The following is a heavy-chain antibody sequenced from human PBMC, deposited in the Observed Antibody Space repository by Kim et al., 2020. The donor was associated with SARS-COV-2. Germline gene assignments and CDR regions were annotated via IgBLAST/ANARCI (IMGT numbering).Heavy chain of an antibody. D-gene: IGHD3-10*01. CDR2: IYYSGST. Sequence: SETLSLTCTVSGGSISSGGYYWSWIRQHPGKGLEWIGHIYYSGSTYYNPSLKSRVTISVDTSKNQFSLKLSSVTAADTAVYYCARERESRFDYWGQGTLVTVSS. CDR3: ARERESRFDY. CDR1: GGSISSGGYY. V-gene: IGHV4-31*03. J-gene: IGHJ4*02.